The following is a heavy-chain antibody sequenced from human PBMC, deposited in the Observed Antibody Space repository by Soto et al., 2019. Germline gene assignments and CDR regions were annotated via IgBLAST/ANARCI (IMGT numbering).Heavy chain of an antibody. D-gene: IGHD6-13*01. J-gene: IGHJ5*02. CDR2: IYHSGRT. CDR1: GYSISSGCY. Sequence: SETLSLTCAVSGYSISSGCYWGWIRQPPGKGLEWIGSIYHSGRTYYNPSLKSRVTISVDTSKNQFSLKLSSVTAADTAVYYCARDRDSSSCDVNWFDPWGQGTMITVSS. V-gene: IGHV4-38-2*02. CDR3: ARDRDSSSCDVNWFDP.